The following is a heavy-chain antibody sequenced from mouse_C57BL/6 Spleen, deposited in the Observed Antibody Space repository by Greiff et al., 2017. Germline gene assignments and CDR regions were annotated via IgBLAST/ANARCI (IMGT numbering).Heavy chain of an antibody. Sequence: LVESGPELVRPGVSVKISCKGSGYTFTDYAMHWVKQSHAKSLEWIGVISTYYGDASYNQKFKDKATMTVDKSSSTAYMELARLTSEDSAVYYCASSIYYDYDGAYWGQGTLVTVSA. CDR3: ASSIYYDYDGAY. CDR1: GYTFTDYA. V-gene: IGHV1-67*01. J-gene: IGHJ3*01. CDR2: ISTYYGDA. D-gene: IGHD2-4*01.